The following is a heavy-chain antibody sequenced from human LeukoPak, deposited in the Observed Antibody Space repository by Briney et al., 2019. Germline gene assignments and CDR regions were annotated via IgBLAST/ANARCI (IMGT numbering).Heavy chain of an antibody. CDR1: GFTFSSYS. J-gene: IGHJ4*02. Sequence: GGSMRLSCPAAGFTFSSYSMNWVRQAPGKGLEWVSSISSSSIYIYYADSVKGRFTISRDNAKNSLYLQMNSLRAEDTAVYYCARGATYYYDSSGYIAFDYWGQGTLVTVSS. V-gene: IGHV3-21*01. CDR3: ARGATYYYDSSGYIAFDY. CDR2: ISSSSIYI. D-gene: IGHD3-22*01.